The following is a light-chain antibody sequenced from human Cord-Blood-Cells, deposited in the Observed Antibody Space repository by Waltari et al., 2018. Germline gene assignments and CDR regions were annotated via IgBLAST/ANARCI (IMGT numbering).Light chain of an antibody. J-gene: IGKJ1*01. V-gene: IGKV1-39*01. CDR2: AAS. CDR1: QSISSY. Sequence: DIQMTQSPSSLSASVGDRVTITCRASQSISSYLNWYQQKLGKAPKLLIYAASSLQSGVPSRFSGSGSGTDFTLTINSLQPEDFATYYCQQSYSTPPWTFGQGTKVEIK. CDR3: QQSYSTPPWT.